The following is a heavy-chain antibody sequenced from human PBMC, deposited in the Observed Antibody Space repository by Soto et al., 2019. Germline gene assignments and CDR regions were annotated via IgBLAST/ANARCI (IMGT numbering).Heavy chain of an antibody. V-gene: IGHV1-18*01. D-gene: IGHD3-10*01. CDR1: GYTFTSYG. Sequence: ASVKVSCKASGYTFTSYGISWVRQAPGHGLEWMGWISAYNGNTNYAQKLQGRVTMTTDTSTSTAYMELRSLRSDDTAVYYCAFSPRRGWYYYYGMDVWGQGTTVTVSS. J-gene: IGHJ6*02. CDR2: ISAYNGNT. CDR3: AFSPRRGWYYYYGMDV.